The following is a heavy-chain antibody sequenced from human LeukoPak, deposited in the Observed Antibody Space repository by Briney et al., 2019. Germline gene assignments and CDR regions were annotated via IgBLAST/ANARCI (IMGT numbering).Heavy chain of an antibody. CDR2: IKEDGSEK. CDR3: ASAIVLRPGSLDY. CDR1: GFTFSSHC. V-gene: IGHV3-7*05. J-gene: IGHJ4*02. D-gene: IGHD1-26*01. Sequence: PGGSLRLSCVVSGFTFSSHCMTWVRQAPGKGLEWVANIKEDGSEKFYVDSVKGRFTISRDNAKNSLFLQLSHLRAEDTAVYYCASAIVLRPGSLDYWGQGALVSVSS.